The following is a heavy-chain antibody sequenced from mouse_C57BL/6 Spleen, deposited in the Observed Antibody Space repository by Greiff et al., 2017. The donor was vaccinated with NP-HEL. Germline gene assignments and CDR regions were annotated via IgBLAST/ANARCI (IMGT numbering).Heavy chain of an antibody. J-gene: IGHJ4*01. CDR3: ARITTVVGYYAMDY. CDR2: IDPSDSYT. Sequence: VQLQQPGAELVRPGTSVKLSCKASGYTFTSYWMHWVKQRPGQGLEWIGVIDPSDSYTNYNQKFKGKATLTVDTSSSTAYMQLSSLTSEDSAVYYCARITTVVGYYAMDYWGQGTSVTVSS. CDR1: GYTFTSYW. D-gene: IGHD1-1*01. V-gene: IGHV1-59*01.